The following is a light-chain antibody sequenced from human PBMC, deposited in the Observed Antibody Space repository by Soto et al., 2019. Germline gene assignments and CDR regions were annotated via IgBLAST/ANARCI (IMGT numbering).Light chain of an antibody. Sequence: DIQMTQSPSSLSASVGDRVIITCRASQSISSYLNWYQQRPGKAPKLLISAASSLQSGVPSRFSGSGSGTDYTLTISSLQPEDFATYCYLQIYSTPYTFGQGTKLEIK. CDR2: AAS. CDR1: QSISSY. J-gene: IGKJ2*01. CDR3: LQIYSTPYT. V-gene: IGKV1-39*01.